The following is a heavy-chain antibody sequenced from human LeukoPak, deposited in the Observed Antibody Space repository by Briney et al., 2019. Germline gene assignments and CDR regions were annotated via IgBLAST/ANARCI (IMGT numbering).Heavy chain of an antibody. D-gene: IGHD3-10*01. V-gene: IGHV4-59*12. CDR1: GGSISTYY. CDR2: IYHSGST. CDR3: ARDRSPSVVRGVFDY. J-gene: IGHJ4*02. Sequence: SETLSLTCTVSGGSISTYYWNWIRQPPGKGLEWIGYIYHSGSTNYNPSLKSRVTISVDTSKNQFSLKLSSVTAADTAVYYCARDRSPSVVRGVFDYWGQGTLVTVSS.